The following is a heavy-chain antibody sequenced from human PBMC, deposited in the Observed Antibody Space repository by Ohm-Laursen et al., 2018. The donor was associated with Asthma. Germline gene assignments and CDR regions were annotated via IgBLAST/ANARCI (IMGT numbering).Heavy chain of an antibody. J-gene: IGHJ4*02. V-gene: IGHV3-30-3*01. CDR1: GFTFSSYA. CDR2: ISYDGSNK. Sequence: SLRLSCAASGFTFSSYAMHWVRQAPGKGLEWVAVISYDGSNKYYADSVKGRFTISRDNSKNTLYLQMNSLRAEDTAVYYCARGSYYDIQEKYYFDYWGQGTLVTVSS. D-gene: IGHD3-22*01. CDR3: ARGSYYDIQEKYYFDY.